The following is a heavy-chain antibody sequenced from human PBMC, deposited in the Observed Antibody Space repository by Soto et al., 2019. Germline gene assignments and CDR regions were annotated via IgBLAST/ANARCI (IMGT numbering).Heavy chain of an antibody. J-gene: IGHJ4*02. CDR3: ARGDFLTYDDY. V-gene: IGHV1-3*01. CDR2: INAGNGNT. CDR1: GYTLTSYA. Sequence: QVQLVQSGAEVKKPGASVKVSCKASGYTLTSYAMHWVRQAPGQRLEWMGWINAGNGNTKYSQKFQGRVTITRDTSASTAYMELSSLRSEDTAVYYCARGDFLTYDDYWGQGTLVTVSS. D-gene: IGHD3-16*01.